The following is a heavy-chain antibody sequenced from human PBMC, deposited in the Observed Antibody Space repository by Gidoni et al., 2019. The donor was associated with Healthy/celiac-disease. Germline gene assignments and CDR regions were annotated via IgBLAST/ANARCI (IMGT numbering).Heavy chain of an antibody. V-gene: IGHV3-23*04. CDR2: ISGSGGSK. CDR1: GFTFSSYT. J-gene: IGHJ4*02. D-gene: IGHD6-19*01. Sequence: EVQLVESGGGLVQPGGSLRLLCAAFGFTFSSYTMGWVRQAPGNGLEWVSAISGSGGSKYYADSVKGRFTISRDNSKNTLYLQMNSLRAEGTAVYYCANDGTPEYLAVAGTLRDWGQGTLVTVSS. CDR3: ANDGTPEYLAVAGTLRD.